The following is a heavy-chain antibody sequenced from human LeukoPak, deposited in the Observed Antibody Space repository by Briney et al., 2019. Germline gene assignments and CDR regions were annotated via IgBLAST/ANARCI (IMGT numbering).Heavy chain of an antibody. J-gene: IGHJ3*02. Sequence: SENLSLTCSVSGRSIISYYWSWIRQPPGEGLEWIGYIYYSGSTNYNPSLKTRLPISVQTSKNQFPLMLHSVAPTDPPVYSCARLWPLDYYDTKDAFDIWGQGTMVTVSS. V-gene: IGHV4-59*08. D-gene: IGHD3-22*01. CDR1: GRSIISYY. CDR2: IYYSGST. CDR3: ARLWPLDYYDTKDAFDI.